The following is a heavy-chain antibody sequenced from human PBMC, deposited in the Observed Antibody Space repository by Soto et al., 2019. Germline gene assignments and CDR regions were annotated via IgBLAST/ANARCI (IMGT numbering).Heavy chain of an antibody. J-gene: IGHJ5*02. D-gene: IGHD5-18*01. CDR3: TTDHAIHLCLPDH. V-gene: IGHV3-49*04. CDR2: IRSKAYGGTT. CDR1: GFTFGDYA. Sequence: GGSLRLSCTASGFTFGDYAMSWVRQAPGKGLEWVGFIRSKAYGGTTEYAASVKGRFTISRDDSKNIAYLQMNSLETEDTAVYYCTTDHAIHLCLPDHWGQGTLVTVSS.